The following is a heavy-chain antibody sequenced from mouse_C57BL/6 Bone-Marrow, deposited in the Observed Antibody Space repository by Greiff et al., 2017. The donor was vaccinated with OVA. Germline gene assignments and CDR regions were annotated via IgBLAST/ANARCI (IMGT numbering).Heavy chain of an antibody. D-gene: IGHD2-12*01. CDR1: GYTFTSYW. J-gene: IGHJ3*01. CDR3: AINRRPGFAY. CDR2: INPSDSDT. V-gene: IGHV1-74*01. Sequence: VQLQQSGAELVKPGASVKVSCKASGYTFTSYWMHWVKQRPGQGLEWIGRINPSDSDTNYNQKLKGKATLTVGTYSSPAYMQLSSLTSEDSAVYYCAINRRPGFAYWGQGTLVTVSA.